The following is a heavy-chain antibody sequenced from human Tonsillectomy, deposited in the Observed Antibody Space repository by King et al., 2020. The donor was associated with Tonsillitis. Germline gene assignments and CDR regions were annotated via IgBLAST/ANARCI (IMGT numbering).Heavy chain of an antibody. CDR1: GASLSGFY. Sequence: VQLQQWGAGLLKPSETLSLSCSVYGASLSGFYLRWIRQPPGRGLEWIVEIDPFGNTNYDPSLKSRVTVSVDTSKNQISLKLTSVTAADTAIYYCARGFAITDWGQGTLVTVSS. CDR2: IDPFGNT. J-gene: IGHJ4*02. CDR3: ARGFAITD. V-gene: IGHV4-34*01.